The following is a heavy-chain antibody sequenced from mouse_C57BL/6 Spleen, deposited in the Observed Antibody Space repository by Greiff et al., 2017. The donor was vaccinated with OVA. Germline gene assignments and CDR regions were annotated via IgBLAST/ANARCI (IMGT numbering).Heavy chain of an antibody. V-gene: IGHV1-72*01. CDR3: ARYGSSLSYWYFDV. J-gene: IGHJ1*03. Sequence: VQLQQPGAELVKPGASVKLSCKASGYTFTSYWMHWVKQRPGRGLEWIGRIDPNSGGTKYNEKFKSKATLTVDKPSSTAYMQLSSLPSEDSAVYYCARYGSSLSYWYFDVWGTGTTVTVSS. CDR2: IDPNSGGT. D-gene: IGHD1-1*01. CDR1: GYTFTSYW.